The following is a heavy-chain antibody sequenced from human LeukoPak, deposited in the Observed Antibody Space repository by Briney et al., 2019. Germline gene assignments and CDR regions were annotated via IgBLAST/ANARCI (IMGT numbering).Heavy chain of an antibody. CDR1: GGSFSGYY. CDR2: IYYSGST. J-gene: IGHJ4*02. Sequence: SETLSLTCAVYGGSFSGYYWSWIRQHPGKGLEWIGYIYYSGSTYYNPSLKSRVTISVDTSKNQFSLKLSSVTAADTAVYYCARSGQEGSGYYTFDYWGQGTLVTVSS. V-gene: IGHV4-31*11. CDR3: ARSGQEGSGYYTFDY. D-gene: IGHD3-3*01.